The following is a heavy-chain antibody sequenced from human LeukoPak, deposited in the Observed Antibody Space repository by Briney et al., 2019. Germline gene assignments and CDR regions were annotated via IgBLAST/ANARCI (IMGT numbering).Heavy chain of an antibody. CDR3: ARGGRTIDY. J-gene: IGHJ4*02. CDR2: ISSSGTGT. V-gene: IGHV3-23*01. CDR1: GFTFSAYA. Sequence: GGSLRLSCAASGFTFSAYAMTWVRQAPGKGLEWVSAISSSGTGTYYADSVKGRLTVSRDNSKNTLYLQMNSLRAEDTAVYSCARGGRTIDYWGQGTLVTVSS. D-gene: IGHD3-16*01.